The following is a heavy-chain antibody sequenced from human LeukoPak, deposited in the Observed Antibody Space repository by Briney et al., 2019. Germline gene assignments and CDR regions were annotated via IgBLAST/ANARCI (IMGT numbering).Heavy chain of an antibody. Sequence: SSVKVSCKASVGTFSSYAFSWVRQAPGQGLEWMGGIIPIFGTANYAQKFQGRVTITTDESTSTAYMELSSLRSEDTAVYYCAREITIFEGPAVTHDAFDIWGQGTMVTVSS. CDR1: VGTFSSYA. V-gene: IGHV1-69*05. J-gene: IGHJ3*02. CDR2: IIPIFGTA. D-gene: IGHD3-3*01. CDR3: AREITIFEGPAVTHDAFDI.